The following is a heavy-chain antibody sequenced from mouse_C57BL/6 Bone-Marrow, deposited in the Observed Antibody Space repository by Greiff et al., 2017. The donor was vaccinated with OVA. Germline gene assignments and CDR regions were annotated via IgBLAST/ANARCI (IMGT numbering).Heavy chain of an antibody. D-gene: IGHD2-5*01. CDR3: ARRHYSNYEGFDY. CDR2: INPSTGGT. CDR1: GYSFTGYY. V-gene: IGHV1-42*01. Sequence: VQLKESGPELVKPGASVKISCKASGYSFTGYYMNWVKQSPEKSLEWIGEINPSTGGTTYNQKFKAKATLTVDKSSSTAYMQLKSLTSEDSAVYYCARRHYSNYEGFDYWGQGTTLTVSS. J-gene: IGHJ2*01.